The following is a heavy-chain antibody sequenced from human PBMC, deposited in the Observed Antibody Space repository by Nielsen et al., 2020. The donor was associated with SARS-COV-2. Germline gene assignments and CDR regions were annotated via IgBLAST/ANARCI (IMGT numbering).Heavy chain of an antibody. J-gene: IGHJ6*02. CDR3: ARDQSYGGNSLYYYYGMDV. CDR2: IVPIFGTA. Sequence: SVKVSCKASGYTFTSYAISWVRQAPGQGPEWMGGIVPIFGTANYAQKFQGRVTITADESTSTAYMELSSLRSEDTAVYYCARDQSYGGNSLYYYYGMDVWGQGTTVTVSS. D-gene: IGHD4-23*01. CDR1: GYTFTSYA. V-gene: IGHV1-69*13.